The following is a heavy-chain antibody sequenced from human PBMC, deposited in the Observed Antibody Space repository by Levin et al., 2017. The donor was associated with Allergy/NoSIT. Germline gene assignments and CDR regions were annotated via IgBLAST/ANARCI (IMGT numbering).Heavy chain of an antibody. V-gene: IGHV3-21*04. Sequence: GGSLRLSCVASGFSLSGYSMNWVRQAPGKGLEWVSTISGSGTYSNYVDSVKGRFAISRDDAKNSVYLQMNSLRDEDTAVYYCARDQGLAWGQGVLVTVSS. CDR3: ARDQGLA. CDR1: GFSLSGYS. J-gene: IGHJ5*02. CDR2: ISGSGTYS.